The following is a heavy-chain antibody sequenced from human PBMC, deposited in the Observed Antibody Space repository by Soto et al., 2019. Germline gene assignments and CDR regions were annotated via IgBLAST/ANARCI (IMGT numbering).Heavy chain of an antibody. CDR2: INHSGST. Sequence: QVQLQQWGAGLLKPSETLSLTCAVYGGSFSGYFWYWIRQRPGKGLEWIGEINHSGSTNYNPSLKRRVAISVDTSNNQFSLKLSSVTAADTAVYYCARGRWLRSSLDYWGQGTLVTVSS. CDR1: GGSFSGYF. D-gene: IGHD5-12*01. CDR3: ARGRWLRSSLDY. V-gene: IGHV4-34*01. J-gene: IGHJ4*02.